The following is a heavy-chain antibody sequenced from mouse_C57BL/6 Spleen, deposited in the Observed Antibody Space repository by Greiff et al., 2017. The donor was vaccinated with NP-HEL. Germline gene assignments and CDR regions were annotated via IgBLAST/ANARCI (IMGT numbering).Heavy chain of an antibody. CDR1: GFTFSSYA. Sequence: EVQLVESGEGLVKPGGSLKLSCAASGFTFSSYAMSWVRQTPEKRLEWVAYISSGGDYIYYADTVKGRFTISRDNARNTLYLQMSSLKSEDTAMCYCTRDGGQLGIDYWGQGTTLTVSS. D-gene: IGHD4-1*02. V-gene: IGHV5-9-1*02. CDR3: TRDGGQLGIDY. CDR2: ISSGGDYI. J-gene: IGHJ2*01.